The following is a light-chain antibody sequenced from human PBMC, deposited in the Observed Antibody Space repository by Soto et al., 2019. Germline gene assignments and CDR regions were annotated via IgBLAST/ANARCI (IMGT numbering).Light chain of an antibody. CDR2: GAS. J-gene: IGKJ1*01. CDR3: QQYNNRPPWT. CDR1: QTIDTN. V-gene: IGKV3-15*01. Sequence: EIVMTQSPGTLSVSPWERATLSCRASQTIDTNLAWYQQKPGQAPRLLIFGASTRATGIPARFSGSGSGTEFSLTITSLQSEDFALYYCQQYNNRPPWTFGQGTKVDIK.